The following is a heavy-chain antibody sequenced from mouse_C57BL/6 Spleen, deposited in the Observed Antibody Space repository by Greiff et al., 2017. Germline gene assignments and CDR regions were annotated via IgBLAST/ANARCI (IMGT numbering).Heavy chain of an antibody. Sequence: EVQLQQSGPELVKPGASVKISCKASGYTFTDYYMNWVKQSPGKSLEWIGDINPNNGGTSYNQKFKGKATLTVDKSSSTAYMELRSLTSEDSAVYYCAKSYGSTYYFDYWGQGTTLTVSS. J-gene: IGHJ2*01. D-gene: IGHD1-1*01. CDR1: GYTFTDYY. CDR2: INPNNGGT. CDR3: AKSYGSTYYFDY. V-gene: IGHV1-26*01.